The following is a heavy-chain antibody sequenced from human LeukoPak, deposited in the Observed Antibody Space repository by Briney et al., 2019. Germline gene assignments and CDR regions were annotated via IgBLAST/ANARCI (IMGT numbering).Heavy chain of an antibody. CDR2: IYYSGST. D-gene: IGHD5-12*01. J-gene: IGHJ5*02. CDR1: GGSISSSSYY. CDR3: ARDRSSGYASNWFDP. Sequence: PSETLSLTCTVSGGSISSSSYYWGWIRQPPGKGLEWIGSIYYSGSTYYNPSLKSRVTISVDTSKNQFSLKLSSVTAADTAVYYCARDRSSGYASNWFDPWGQGTLVTVSS. V-gene: IGHV4-39*07.